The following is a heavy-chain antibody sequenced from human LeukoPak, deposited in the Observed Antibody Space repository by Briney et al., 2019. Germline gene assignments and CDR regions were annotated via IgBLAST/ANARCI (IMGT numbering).Heavy chain of an antibody. Sequence: GGSLRLSCAASGLTFSGYWMNWVRQAPGKGLEWVANIKPDGSEKYYVDSVKGRFTISRDNAKNSLYLQMTSLRAEDTAVYYCARGSGDYSGQGALVTVSS. J-gene: IGHJ4*02. V-gene: IGHV3-7*04. CDR2: IKPDGSEK. CDR3: ARGSGDY. CDR1: GLTFSGYW.